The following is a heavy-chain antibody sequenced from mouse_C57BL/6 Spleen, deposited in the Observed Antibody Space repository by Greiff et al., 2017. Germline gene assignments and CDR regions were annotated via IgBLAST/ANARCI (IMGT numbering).Heavy chain of an antibody. CDR1: GYTFTSYW. J-gene: IGHJ3*01. V-gene: IGHV1-64*01. CDR3: ARDDGYGFAY. D-gene: IGHD2-3*01. Sequence: VQLQQPGAELVKPGASVKLSCKASGYTFTSYWMHWVKQRPGQGLEWIGMIHPNSGSTNYNEKFKSKATLTVDKSSSPAYMQLSSLTSEDSAVYYCARDDGYGFAYWGQGTLVTVSA. CDR2: IHPNSGST.